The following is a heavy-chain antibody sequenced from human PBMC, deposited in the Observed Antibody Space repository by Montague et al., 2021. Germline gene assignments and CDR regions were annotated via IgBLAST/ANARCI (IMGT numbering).Heavy chain of an antibody. V-gene: IGHV6-1*01. J-gene: IGHJ5*02. CDR1: GDSVTISWDT. D-gene: IGHD5-24*01. CDR3: ARGWQKRFDP. Sequence: CAISGDSVTISWDTGEDRKSTRSNAIECAGRMQSRAWWYNEYAISVKSRITVNPDTSKNQFSLLLNSVTPEDTAVYYCARGWQKRFDPWGQGTLVTVSS. CDR2: MQSRAWWYN.